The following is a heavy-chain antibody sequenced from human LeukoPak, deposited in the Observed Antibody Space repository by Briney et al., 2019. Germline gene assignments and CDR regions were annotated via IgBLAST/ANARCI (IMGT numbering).Heavy chain of an antibody. CDR1: GSGFSFSNAW. D-gene: IGHD6-13*01. CDR2: IKSKGDGGTT. Sequence: GGSLRLSCAASGSGFSFSNAWMTWVRQAPGKGLEWVGRIKSKGDGGTTDYAAPVKGRFTMSRDDSKSTLYLQMNSLKVDDKAIYYCPTDWYDYGGQGTLVTVSS. V-gene: IGHV3-15*01. CDR3: PTDWYDY. J-gene: IGHJ4*02.